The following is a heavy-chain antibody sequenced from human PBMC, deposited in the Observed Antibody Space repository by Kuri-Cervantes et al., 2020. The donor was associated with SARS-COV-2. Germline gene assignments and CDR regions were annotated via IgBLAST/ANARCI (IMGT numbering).Heavy chain of an antibody. CDR3: AKVHSGDNAYFDY. J-gene: IGHJ4*02. CDR1: GFASSNSA. Sequence: GESLKISCAVPGFASSNSAMSWVRQAPGKGLEWASSISLNGGSQYYADSVKGRFTISRDNSKNTLYLQRSSLRAEDTAVYSCAKVHSGDNAYFDYWGQGTLVTVSS. CDR2: ISLNGGSQ. V-gene: IGHV3-23*01. D-gene: IGHD4/OR15-4a*01.